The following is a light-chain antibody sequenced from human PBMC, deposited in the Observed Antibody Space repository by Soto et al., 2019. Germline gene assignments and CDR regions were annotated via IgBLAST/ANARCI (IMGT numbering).Light chain of an antibody. CDR1: QSISNW. CDR3: QQYDRFPYT. Sequence: DIQMTQSPSTLSASVGDTVTITCRASQSISNWLAWYQQKPGQAPKLLIHKASTLESGVPSRFSSSGSGTEITLTISILQPDDFATFYCQQYDRFPYTFGQGTKLEIK. J-gene: IGKJ2*01. CDR2: KAS. V-gene: IGKV1-5*03.